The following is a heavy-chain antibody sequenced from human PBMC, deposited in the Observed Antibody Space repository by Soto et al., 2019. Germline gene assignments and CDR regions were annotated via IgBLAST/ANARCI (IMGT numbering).Heavy chain of an antibody. CDR3: ARGSYRGYYDTSGFYDY. D-gene: IGHD3-22*01. Sequence: PGGSLSLTCGASGFTFSDYYMSWIRQAPGKGLEWVSHISGRGTTIYDADTVKGRLTISRDNVKSSRYMQMISLRAEDTAVYYCARGSYRGYYDTSGFYDYWGLGTLVTVSS. CDR2: ISGRGTTI. V-gene: IGHV3-11*01. CDR1: GFTFSDYY. J-gene: IGHJ4*02.